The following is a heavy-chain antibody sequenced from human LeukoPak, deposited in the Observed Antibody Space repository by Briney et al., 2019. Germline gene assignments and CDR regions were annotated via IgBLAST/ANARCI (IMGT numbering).Heavy chain of an antibody. CDR2: ISSSSSYI. CDR3: VSSISYGIYYFDY. Sequence: GGSLRLSCAASGFTFSSYSMNWVRQAPGKGLEWVSSISSSSSYIYYADSVKGRFTISRGNAKNSLYLQMNSLRAEDTAVYYCVSSISYGIYYFDYWGQGTLVTVSS. J-gene: IGHJ4*02. D-gene: IGHD5-18*01. CDR1: GFTFSSYS. V-gene: IGHV3-21*01.